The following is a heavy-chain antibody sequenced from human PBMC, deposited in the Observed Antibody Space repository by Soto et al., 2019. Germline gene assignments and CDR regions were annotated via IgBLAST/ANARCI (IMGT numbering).Heavy chain of an antibody. V-gene: IGHV5-51*01. CDR2: IYPGDSDT. CDR1: GYSFTSYW. D-gene: IGHD5-18*01. Sequence: GESLKISCKGSGYSFTSYWIGWVRQMPGKGLEWMGIIYPGDSDTRYSPSFQGQVTISADKSISTAYLQWSSLKASDTAMYYCARNTGDTAMVHDAFDIWGQGTMVTVSS. CDR3: ARNTGDTAMVHDAFDI. J-gene: IGHJ3*02.